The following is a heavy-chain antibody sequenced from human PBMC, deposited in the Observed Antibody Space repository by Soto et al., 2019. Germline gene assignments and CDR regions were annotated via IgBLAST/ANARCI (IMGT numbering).Heavy chain of an antibody. CDR2: ISAYNCNT. CDR3: SRDNRSGTYYYICSRDV. V-gene: IGHV1-18*01. Sequence: QVQLLQSGAELKKPGASVKVSCKASGYTFTSYGISWVRQAPGQGLERMGWISAYNCNTSYAQKLQDRVTMTTDTSRNKAKKELRSLRAGDTAVDYCSRDNRSGTYYYICSRDVWGKGTTVTVSS. D-gene: IGHD6-25*01. CDR1: GYTFTSYG. J-gene: IGHJ6*03.